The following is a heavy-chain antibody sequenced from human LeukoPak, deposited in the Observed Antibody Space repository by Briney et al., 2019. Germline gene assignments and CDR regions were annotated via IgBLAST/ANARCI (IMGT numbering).Heavy chain of an antibody. V-gene: IGHV1-46*01. D-gene: IGHD2-15*01. CDR3: ARGNQKDNYFDY. CDR1: GYTFTSYY. J-gene: IGHJ4*02. CDR2: INPSGGST. Sequence: ASVKVSCKASGYTFTSYYMHWVRQAPGQGLEWMGIINPSGGSTSYAQKFQGRVTMTRDTSISTAYMELSRLRSDDTAVYYCARGNQKDNYFDYWGQGTLVTVSS.